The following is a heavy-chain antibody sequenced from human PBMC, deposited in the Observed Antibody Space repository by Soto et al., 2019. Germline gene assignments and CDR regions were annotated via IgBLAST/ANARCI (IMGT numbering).Heavy chain of an antibody. CDR3: ARRATLTSYYSDY. V-gene: IGHV4-39*01. CDR2: IYYSGST. Sequence: SETLSLTCTVSGGSISSTSYYWGWIRQPPGKGLEWIGSIYYSGSTYYNPSLKSRVTISVDTSQHQFSLKLSYVTAADTDVYYCARRATLTSYYSDYWGQGTLVTVSS. D-gene: IGHD4-4*01. J-gene: IGHJ4*02. CDR1: GGSISSTSYY.